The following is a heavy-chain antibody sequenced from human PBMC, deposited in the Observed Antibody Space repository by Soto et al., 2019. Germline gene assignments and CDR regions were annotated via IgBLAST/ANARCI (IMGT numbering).Heavy chain of an antibody. D-gene: IGHD3-22*01. CDR3: ARQIYDSDTGPNFQYYFDS. J-gene: IGHJ4*02. V-gene: IGHV5-10-1*01. CDR2: IDPSDSQT. Sequence: PGASLKISCKGSGYSFAGSWITWVRQKPGKGLEWMGRIDPSDSQTYYSPSFRGHVTISVTKSITTVFLQWSSLRASDTAMYYCARQIYDSDTGPNFQYYFDSWGQGTPVTVS. CDR1: GYSFAGSW.